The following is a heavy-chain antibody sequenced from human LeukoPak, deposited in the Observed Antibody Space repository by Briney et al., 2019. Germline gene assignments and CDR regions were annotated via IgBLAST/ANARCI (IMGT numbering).Heavy chain of an antibody. D-gene: IGHD3-10*01. Sequence: EPSVEVSCKASGGTFSSYAISWVRRAPGQGREGRGGVIPIFGTASYAQKFQGRVTITADESTSTAYMELSSLRSEDTAVYYCARSTTGGSGSYYPQDYWGQGTLVTVSS. CDR1: GGTFSSYA. V-gene: IGHV1-69*13. CDR2: VIPIFGTA. J-gene: IGHJ4*02. CDR3: ARSTTGGSGSYYPQDY.